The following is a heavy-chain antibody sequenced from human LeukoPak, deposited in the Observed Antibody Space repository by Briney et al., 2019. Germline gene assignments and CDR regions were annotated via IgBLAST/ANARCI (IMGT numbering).Heavy chain of an antibody. J-gene: IGHJ4*02. V-gene: IGHV3-30*02. Sequence: PGGSLRLSCAASGFTFSSYGMHWVRQAPGKGLEWVVFIRYDGSNKYYADSVKGRFTISRDNSKNTLYLQMSSLRAEDTALYYCAKDWDDYYGSGSYFDYWGQGTLVTVSS. CDR3: AKDWDDYYGSGSYFDY. D-gene: IGHD3-10*01. CDR1: GFTFSSYG. CDR2: IRYDGSNK.